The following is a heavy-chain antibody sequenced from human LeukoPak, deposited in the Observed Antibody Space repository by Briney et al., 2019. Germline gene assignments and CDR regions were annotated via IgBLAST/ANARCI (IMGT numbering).Heavy chain of an antibody. CDR2: ISGSGGST. CDR3: AKDSTLYCNDGSCHWGFDL. V-gene: IGHV3-23*01. J-gene: IGHJ3*01. D-gene: IGHD2-15*01. CDR1: GFTFSSYA. Sequence: GGSLRLSCAASGFTFSSYAMSWVRQAPGKGLEWVSAISGSGGSTYYADSVKGRFTISRDNSKNTLYLQMNSLRAEDTAVYYCAKDSTLYCNDGSCHWGFDLWGQGTVVTVSS.